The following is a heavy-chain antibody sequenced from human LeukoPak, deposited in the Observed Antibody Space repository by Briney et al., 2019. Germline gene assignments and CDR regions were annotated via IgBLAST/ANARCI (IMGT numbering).Heavy chain of an antibody. CDR2: ISGSGGST. D-gene: IGHD3-10*01. J-gene: IGHJ4*02. Sequence: GGSLRLSSAASGLTLSSYAMSWVRQAPGKGLEWVSTISGSGGSTFYADSVKGRFTISRDKSNNTLYLQMNNLRAEDTAVYYCAKFVTVLRGYDYWGQGTLVTVSS. CDR3: AKFVTVLRGYDY. CDR1: GLTLSSYA. V-gene: IGHV3-23*01.